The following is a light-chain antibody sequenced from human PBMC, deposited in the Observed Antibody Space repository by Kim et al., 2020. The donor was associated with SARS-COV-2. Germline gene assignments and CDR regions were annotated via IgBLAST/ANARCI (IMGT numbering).Light chain of an antibody. CDR1: SSDVGGYNY. V-gene: IGLV2-8*01. J-gene: IGLJ3*02. CDR2: EVS. CDR3: SSYAGSRV. Sequence: PGQSVTISCTGTSSDVGGYNYVSWYQQHPGKAPKLMIYEVSKRPSGVPDRFSGSKSGNTASLTVSGLQAEDEADYYCSSYAGSRVFGGGTQLTVL.